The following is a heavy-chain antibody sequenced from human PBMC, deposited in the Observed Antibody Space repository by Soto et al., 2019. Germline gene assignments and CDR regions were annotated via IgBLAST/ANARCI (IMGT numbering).Heavy chain of an antibody. CDR2: IYHSGST. CDR3: ARDGCSGGRCYPNYFAY. J-gene: IGHJ4*02. D-gene: IGHD2-15*01. Sequence: SETLSLTCAVSGDSISSGGFSWSWIRQPPGKGLEWIGYIYHSGSTYYNPSLKSRVTISIDTSKNQFSLKLSSVTAADTAVYYCARDGCSGGRCYPNYFAYWGQGTLVTVSS. CDR1: GDSISSGGFS. V-gene: IGHV4-30-2*01.